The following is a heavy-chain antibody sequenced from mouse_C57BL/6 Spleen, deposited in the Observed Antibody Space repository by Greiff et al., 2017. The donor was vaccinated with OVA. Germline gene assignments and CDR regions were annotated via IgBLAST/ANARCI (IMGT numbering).Heavy chain of an antibody. V-gene: IGHV5-4*01. J-gene: IGHJ3*01. D-gene: IGHD4-1*01. CDR3: ARELGGWFAD. CDR1: GFTFSSYA. Sequence: EVQLVESGGGLVKPGGSLKLSCAASGFTFSSYAMSWVRQTPEKRLEWVATISDGGSYTYYPDDVKGRFTISRDNAKNNLYLQMSHLKSEDTAMYYCARELGGWFADWGQGTLVTVSA. CDR2: ISDGGSYT.